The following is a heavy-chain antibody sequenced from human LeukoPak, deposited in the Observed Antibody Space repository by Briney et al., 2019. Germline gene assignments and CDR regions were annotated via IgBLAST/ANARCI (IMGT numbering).Heavy chain of an antibody. CDR1: GGSFSGYY. V-gene: IGHV4-34*01. CDR3: ARGEHVLRFLEWLLTSDP. D-gene: IGHD3-3*01. J-gene: IGHJ5*02. CDR2: INHSGST. Sequence: SETLPLTCAVYGGSFSGYYWSWIRQPPGKGLEWIGEINHSGSTNYNPSLKSRVTISVDTSKNQFSLKLSSVTAADTAVYYCARGEHVLRFLEWLLTSDPWGQGTLVTVSS.